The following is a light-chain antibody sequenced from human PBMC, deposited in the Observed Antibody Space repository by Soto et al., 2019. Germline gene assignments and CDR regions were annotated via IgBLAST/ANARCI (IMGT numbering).Light chain of an antibody. V-gene: IGKV3-15*01. CDR2: GAS. J-gene: IGKJ1*01. Sequence: EIMRTQSPATLSVSSGERATLSCRASQSVSSNLAWYQQKPGQAPRLLIYGASTRATGIPARFSGSGSGTEFTLTISSLQSEDFAVYYCQQYNNWWTFGQGTKVDIK. CDR3: QQYNNWWT. CDR1: QSVSSN.